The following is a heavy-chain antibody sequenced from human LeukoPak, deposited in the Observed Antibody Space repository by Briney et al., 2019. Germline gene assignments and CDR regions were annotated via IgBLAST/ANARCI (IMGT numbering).Heavy chain of an antibody. CDR1: GYTLTELS. Sequence: ASVKVSCKVSGYTLTELSMHRVRQAPGKGLEWMGGFDPEDGETIYAQKFQGRVTMTEDTSTDTAYMELSSLRSEDTAVYYCATGGYCSSTSCPHWFDPWGQGTLVTVSS. V-gene: IGHV1-24*01. J-gene: IGHJ5*02. CDR3: ATGGYCSSTSCPHWFDP. CDR2: FDPEDGET. D-gene: IGHD2-2*01.